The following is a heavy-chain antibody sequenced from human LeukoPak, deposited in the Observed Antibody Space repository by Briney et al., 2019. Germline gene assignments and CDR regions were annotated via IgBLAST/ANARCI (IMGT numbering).Heavy chain of an antibody. D-gene: IGHD2-2*01. V-gene: IGHV4-34*01. CDR2: INHSGST. CDR1: GGSFSGYY. CDR3: ARGSRRKVVPAAMLDY. J-gene: IGHJ4*02. Sequence: SETLSLTRAVYGGSFSGYYWSWIRQPPGKGLEWIGEINHSGSTNYNPSLKSRVTISVDTSKNQFSLKLSSVTAADTAVYYCARGSRRKVVPAAMLDYWGQGTLVTVSS.